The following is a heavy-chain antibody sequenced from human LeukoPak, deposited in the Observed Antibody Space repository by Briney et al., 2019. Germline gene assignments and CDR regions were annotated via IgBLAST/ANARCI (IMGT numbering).Heavy chain of an antibody. Sequence: ETLSLTCTVSGVSISSSNSYWGWVRQAPGKGLEWVSEIYSDGSTYYAASVKGRFSISRDNSKNTVYLQMNSLRAEDTAVYYCARELREHGVFDIWGLGTMVTVSS. CDR2: IYSDGST. D-gene: IGHD1-26*01. CDR1: GVSISSSNSY. J-gene: IGHJ3*02. V-gene: IGHV3-53*01. CDR3: ARELREHGVFDI.